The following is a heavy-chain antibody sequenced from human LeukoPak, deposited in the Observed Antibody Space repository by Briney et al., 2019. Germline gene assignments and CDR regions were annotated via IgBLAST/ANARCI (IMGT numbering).Heavy chain of an antibody. D-gene: IGHD6-19*01. CDR1: GYTFTGYY. CDR2: INPNSGGT. CDR3: ARNSWLVPFDY. V-gene: IGHV1-2*06. J-gene: IGHJ4*02. Sequence: ASVKVSCXASGYTFTGYYMHWVRQAPGQGLEWMGRINPNSGGTNYAQKFQGRVTMTRDTSISTTYMELSRLRSDDTAVYYCARNSWLVPFDYWGQGTLVTVSS.